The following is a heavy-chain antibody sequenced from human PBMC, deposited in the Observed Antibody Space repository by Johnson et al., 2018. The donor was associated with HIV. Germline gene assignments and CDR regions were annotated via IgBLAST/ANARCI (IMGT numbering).Heavy chain of an antibody. CDR1: GFTFDDYA. J-gene: IGHJ3*02. Sequence: VQLVESGGGLVRPGRSLRLSCAASGFTFDDYAMHWVRQAPGKGLEWVTGISWNSGSIGYADSVKGRFTISRDNSKNTLYLQMNSLRAEDTAVYYCAKEAYSSDAFDIWGQGTMVTVSS. V-gene: IGHV3-9*01. CDR2: ISWNSGSI. D-gene: IGHD2-21*01. CDR3: AKEAYSSDAFDI.